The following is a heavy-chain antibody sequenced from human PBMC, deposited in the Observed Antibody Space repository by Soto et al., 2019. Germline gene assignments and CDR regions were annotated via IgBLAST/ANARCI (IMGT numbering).Heavy chain of an antibody. CDR1: DGSISTSSYY. V-gene: IGHV4-39*01. CDR2: IFYTGRT. D-gene: IGHD3-22*01. CDR3: TRHHPHHYDSSGYFDY. J-gene: IGHJ4*02. Sequence: SQTLSLTCTVSDGSISTSSYYWGWIRQSPGKGLVWIGTIFYTGRTYYNPSLESRVTLSVDTSKNQFSLHLTSVTAADTAVYYCTRHHPHHYDSSGYFDYWGQGTLVTVSS.